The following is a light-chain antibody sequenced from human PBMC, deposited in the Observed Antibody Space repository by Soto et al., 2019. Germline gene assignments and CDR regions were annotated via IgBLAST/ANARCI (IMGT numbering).Light chain of an antibody. CDR2: KAS. CDR1: QSISTG. J-gene: IGKJ4*01. CDR3: QQDNTYPLT. V-gene: IGKV1-5*03. Sequence: DIQMTQSPSALSASVGDRVTITCRASQSISTGLAWYQQKPGKAPKLLIYKASSLEGGVPSRFSGSGSGTEFNITISRLQPDDFATYYCQQDNTYPLTFGGGTTVDTK.